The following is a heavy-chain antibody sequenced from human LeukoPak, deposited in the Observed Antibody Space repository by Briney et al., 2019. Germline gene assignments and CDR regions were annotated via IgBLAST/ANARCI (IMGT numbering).Heavy chain of an antibody. J-gene: IGHJ4*02. CDR1: RSTFTSTA. D-gene: IGHD3-3*01. CDR2: IVVGRGNT. V-gene: IGHV1-58*01. Sequence: SVKVSCKASRSTFTSTAAQRVPQARGQRLERTGRIVVGRGNTNYAQKLQERVTTTRDMSTSTPYMELSSLRSEDTAVYYCAADQIDPLRFLEWNPFDYWGQGTLVPVSS. CDR3: AADQIDPLRFLEWNPFDY.